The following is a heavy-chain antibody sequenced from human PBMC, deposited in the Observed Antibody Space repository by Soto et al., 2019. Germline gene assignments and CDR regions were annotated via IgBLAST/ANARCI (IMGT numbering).Heavy chain of an antibody. D-gene: IGHD3-16*01. CDR3: ARQRSSAWTDASDV. Sequence: PGESLKISCKGSGYNFFNYWIGWVRQMPGRGLEWMGIIYPGDSDTRYSPSFQGQVTISADRSISTAYLQWSSLKASDTAKYYCARQRSSAWTDASDVWGQGTVVTVSS. CDR2: IYPGDSDT. CDR1: GYNFFNYW. J-gene: IGHJ3*01. V-gene: IGHV5-51*01.